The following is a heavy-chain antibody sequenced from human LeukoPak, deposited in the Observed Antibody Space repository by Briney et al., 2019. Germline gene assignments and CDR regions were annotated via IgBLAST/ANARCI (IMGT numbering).Heavy chain of an antibody. Sequence: PSETLSLTCTVSGGSINTNNYYWGWIRQPAGKGLEWIGRIYTSGSTNYNPSLKSRVTISVDTSKNQFSLKLSSVTAADTAVYYCARGQYYYGSGSYYIPSPLGYWGQGTLVTVSS. D-gene: IGHD3-10*01. V-gene: IGHV4-61*02. CDR1: GGSINTNNYY. J-gene: IGHJ4*02. CDR2: IYTSGST. CDR3: ARGQYYYGSGSYYIPSPLGY.